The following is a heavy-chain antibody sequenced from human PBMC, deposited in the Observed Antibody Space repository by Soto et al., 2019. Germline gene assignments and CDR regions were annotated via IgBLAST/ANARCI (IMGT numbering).Heavy chain of an antibody. D-gene: IGHD5-18*01. J-gene: IGHJ4*02. CDR2: SDPDSRKI. V-gene: IGHV1-24*01. CDR1: GYGLTELH. CDR3: AAGPFSYGVLYFDF. Sequence: GASVKVSCKVSGYGLTELHMHWVRQIPGKGLEWMGGSDPDSRKIVYAQRVQGRVSLTGDILTNTAYMELSTLRFADTALYFCAAGPFSYGVLYFDFWGQGALVTVSS.